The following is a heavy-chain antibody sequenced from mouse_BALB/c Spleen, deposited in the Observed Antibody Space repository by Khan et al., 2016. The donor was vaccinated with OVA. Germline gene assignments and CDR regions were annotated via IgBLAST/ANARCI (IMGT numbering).Heavy chain of an antibody. CDR3: ARVYGEDFDY. V-gene: IGHV3-2*02. CDR2: ITYSGNT. D-gene: IGHD1-1*01. J-gene: IGHJ2*01. CDR1: GYSITSDYA. Sequence: VQLKESGPGLVKPSQSLSLTCTVTGYSITSDYAWNWIRQFPGNKLEWMGFITYSGNTNYNPSLKSRFSITRDTSKNQFFLQLNSVTTEDTATYYCARVYGEDFDYWGQGTTLTVSS.